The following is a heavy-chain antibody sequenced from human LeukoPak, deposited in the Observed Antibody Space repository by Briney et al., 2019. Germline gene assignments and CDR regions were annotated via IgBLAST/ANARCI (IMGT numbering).Heavy chain of an antibody. V-gene: IGHV3-53*01. CDR3: ARDGHGDIDY. CDR1: GFIVSSNY. CDR2: IYTDGST. Sequence: HPGGSLRLSCAASGFIVSSNYMSWVRQPPGKGLEWVSIIYTDGSTYYADSVKGRFTISRDYSKNTLYLQMSSLRAEDTAVYYCARDGHGDIDYWGQGTLVTVSS. D-gene: IGHD4-17*01. J-gene: IGHJ4*02.